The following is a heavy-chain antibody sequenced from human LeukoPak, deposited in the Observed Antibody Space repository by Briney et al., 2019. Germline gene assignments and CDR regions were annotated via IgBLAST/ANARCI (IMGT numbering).Heavy chain of an antibody. CDR1: GGSISSGGYS. Sequence: SQTLSLTCAVSGGSISSGGYSWSWIRQPPGKGLEWIGYIYHSGSTYYNPSLKSRVTISVDRSKNQFSLKLSSVTAADTAVYYCARDGCSSTSCHNYYYYGMDVWGQGTTVTVSS. CDR3: ARDGCSSTSCHNYYYYGMDV. D-gene: IGHD2-2*01. J-gene: IGHJ6*02. CDR2: IYHSGST. V-gene: IGHV4-30-2*01.